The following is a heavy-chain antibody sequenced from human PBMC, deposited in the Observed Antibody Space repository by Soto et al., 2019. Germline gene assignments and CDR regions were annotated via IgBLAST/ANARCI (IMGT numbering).Heavy chain of an antibody. J-gene: IGHJ4*01. CDR1: GGSFSGYY. Sequence: PSENLSLTCAVYGGSFSGYYWSWIRQPPGKGLEWIGEINHSGSTNYNPSLKSRVTISVDMSKNQFSLTLTSVTAADTAVYYCAKDLSGWQLGYWGHGTLVTDSS. CDR2: INHSGST. CDR3: AKDLSGWQLGY. V-gene: IGHV4-34*01. D-gene: IGHD6-19*01.